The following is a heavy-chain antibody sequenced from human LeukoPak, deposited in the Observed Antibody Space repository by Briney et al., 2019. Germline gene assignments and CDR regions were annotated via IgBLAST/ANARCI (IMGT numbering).Heavy chain of an antibody. J-gene: IGHJ5*02. Sequence: SETLSLTCAVYGGSFSGYYWSWIRQPPGKGLEWIGEINHSASTNYNPSLQSRATMSVDTSKNQFSLKVNSVTAADTAVYYCARDLAGGNGFDPWGLGTLVTVSS. CDR3: ARDLAGGNGFDP. V-gene: IGHV4-34*01. CDR2: INHSAST. D-gene: IGHD4-23*01. CDR1: GGSFSGYY.